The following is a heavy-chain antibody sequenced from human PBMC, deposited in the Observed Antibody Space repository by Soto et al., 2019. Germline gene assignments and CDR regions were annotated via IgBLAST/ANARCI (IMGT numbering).Heavy chain of an antibody. CDR3: ARETSTVTTGNDAFDI. Sequence: GGSLRLSCAASGFTVSSNYMSWVRQAPGKGLEWVSVIYSGGSTYYADSVKGRFTISRDNSKNTLYLQMNSPRAEDTAVYYCARETSTVTTGNDAFDIWGQETMVTVSS. CDR2: IYSGGST. V-gene: IGHV3-66*01. CDR1: GFTVSSNY. J-gene: IGHJ3*02. D-gene: IGHD4-17*01.